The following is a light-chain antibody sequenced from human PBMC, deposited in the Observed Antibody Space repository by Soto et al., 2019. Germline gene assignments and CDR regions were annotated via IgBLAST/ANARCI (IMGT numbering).Light chain of an antibody. CDR1: QSVSSSD. V-gene: IGKV3-20*01. Sequence: EIGLTQSPGTLSLSPGERATLSCRASQSVSSSDLAWYQQKPGQAPRLLIYGASSRATGIPDRFTGSGSGIDLTLTISRLEPEDLAVYYCQQCSASPPMYTFGQGTKLEIK. CDR3: QQCSASPPMYT. CDR2: GAS. J-gene: IGKJ2*01.